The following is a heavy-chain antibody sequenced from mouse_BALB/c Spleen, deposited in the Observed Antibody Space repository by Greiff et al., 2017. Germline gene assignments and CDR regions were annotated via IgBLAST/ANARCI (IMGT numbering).Heavy chain of an antibody. J-gene: IGHJ4*01. CDR1: GFTFSSYA. CDR2: ISSGGSYT. V-gene: IGHV5-9-3*01. CDR3: ARREIYDGNAMDY. D-gene: IGHD2-3*01. Sequence: EVKVEESGGGLVKPGGSLKLSCAASGFTFSSYAMSWVRQTPEKRLEWVATISSGGSYTYYPDSVKGRFTISRDNAKNTLYLQMSSLRSEDTAMYYCARREIYDGNAMDYWGQGTSVTVSS.